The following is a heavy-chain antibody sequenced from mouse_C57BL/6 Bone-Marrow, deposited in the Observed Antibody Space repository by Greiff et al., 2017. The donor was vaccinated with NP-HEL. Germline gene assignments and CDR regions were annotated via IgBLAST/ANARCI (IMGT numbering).Heavy chain of an antibody. D-gene: IGHD2-3*01. J-gene: IGHJ3*01. CDR3: ARLGYDPFAY. CDR1: GYTFTSYG. CDR2: IYPRSGNT. V-gene: IGHV1-81*01. Sequence: VKLQQSGAELARPGASVKLSCKASGYTFTSYGISWVKQRTGQGLEWIGEIYPRSGNTYYNEKFKGKATLTADKSSSTAYMELRSLTSEDSAVYFCARLGYDPFAYWGQGTLVTVSA.